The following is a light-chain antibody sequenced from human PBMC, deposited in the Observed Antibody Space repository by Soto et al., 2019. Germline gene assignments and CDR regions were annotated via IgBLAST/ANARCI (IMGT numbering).Light chain of an antibody. V-gene: IGLV1-40*01. J-gene: IGLJ7*01. Sequence: QAVVTQPPSVSGAPGQRVTISCTGSSSNIGAGYHVHWYQQLPGTAPKLLIYGNSNRPSGVPDRFSGSKSGTSASLAITGLQAEYEADYYCQSYDSSLSGAVFGGGTQLTVL. CDR3: QSYDSSLSGAV. CDR2: GNS. CDR1: SSNIGAGYH.